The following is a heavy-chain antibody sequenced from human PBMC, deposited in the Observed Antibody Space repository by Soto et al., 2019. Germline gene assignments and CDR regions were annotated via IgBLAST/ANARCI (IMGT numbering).Heavy chain of an antibody. CDR2: IWYDGSNK. J-gene: IGHJ5*02. CDR1: GFTFSIYG. D-gene: IGHD4-4*01. Sequence: QVQLVESGGGVVQPGRSLRLSCAASGFTFSIYGMHWVRQAPGKGLEWVAVIWYDGSNKYYADSVKGRFTISRDNSKNTLYLQMSRLRSEYPAVYYCARDSDYKVHHWFDPWGQGTLVTVSS. CDR3: ARDSDYKVHHWFDP. V-gene: IGHV3-33*01.